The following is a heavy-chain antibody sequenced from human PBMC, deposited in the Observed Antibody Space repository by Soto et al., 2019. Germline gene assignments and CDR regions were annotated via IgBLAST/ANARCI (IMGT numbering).Heavy chain of an antibody. V-gene: IGHV1-8*01. J-gene: IGHJ4*02. CDR1: GYTFTSYD. D-gene: IGHD3-3*01. Sequence: QVQLVQSGAEVKKPGASVKVSCKASGYTFTSYDINWVRQATGQGLEWMGWMNPNSGNTGYAQKFQGRVTMTRNTSISTAYMALSSLRSEDTAVYYCARGWEGGYYDFWSGEHKAGNWGQGTLVTVSS. CDR3: ARGWEGGYYDFWSGEHKAGN. CDR2: MNPNSGNT.